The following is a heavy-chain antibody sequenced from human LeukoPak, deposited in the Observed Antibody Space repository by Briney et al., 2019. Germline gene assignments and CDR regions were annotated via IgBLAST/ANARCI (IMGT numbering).Heavy chain of an antibody. D-gene: IGHD5-12*01. CDR3: ARATLRPYDAFDI. Sequence: GGSLRLSCAASGFTFSSYAMHWVRQAPGKGLEWVAVISYDGSNKYYADSVKGRFTISRDNSKNTLYLQMNSLRAEDTAVYYCARATLRPYDAFDIWGQGTMVTVSS. CDR2: ISYDGSNK. CDR1: GFTFSSYA. V-gene: IGHV3-30-3*01. J-gene: IGHJ3*02.